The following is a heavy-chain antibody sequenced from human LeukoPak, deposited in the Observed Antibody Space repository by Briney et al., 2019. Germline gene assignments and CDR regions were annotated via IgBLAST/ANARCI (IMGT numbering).Heavy chain of an antibody. J-gene: IGHJ3*02. CDR1: GFTFSSYS. D-gene: IGHD4-17*01. CDR2: ISSSSSYI. Sequence: PGGSLRLSCAASGFTFSSYSMNWVRQAPGKGLEWVSSISSSSSYIYYADSVKGRFTISRDNAKNSLYLQMNSLRAEDTAVYCCARGGYGDYDDAFDIWGQGTMVTVSS. CDR3: ARGGYGDYDDAFDI. V-gene: IGHV3-21*01.